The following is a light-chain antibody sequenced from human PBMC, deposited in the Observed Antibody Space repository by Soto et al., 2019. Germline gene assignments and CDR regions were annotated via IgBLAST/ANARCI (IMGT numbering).Light chain of an antibody. CDR3: QQYDSSPKT. J-gene: IGKJ1*01. V-gene: IGKV3-20*01. CDR1: QSLSSRY. CDR2: DAS. Sequence: IVLTHSPGTMVLSPGERATLSCQASQSLSSRYLGGYQQKPGQAPRLVIYDASSRATGIPDRFSGGGSGTDFTLTISRLEPEDFAVYYCQQYDSSPKTFGQGTKVDIK.